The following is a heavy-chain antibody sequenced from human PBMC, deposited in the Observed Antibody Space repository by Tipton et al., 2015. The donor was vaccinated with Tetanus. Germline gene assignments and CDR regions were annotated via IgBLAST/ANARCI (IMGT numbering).Heavy chain of an antibody. CDR2: IHPGGNT. D-gene: IGHD6-19*01. CDR3: ARIGWLQQNKPAFDI. V-gene: IGHV4-34*01. J-gene: IGHJ3*02. Sequence: TLSLTCAVYGGSFSGYYLTWIRQSPGKGLEWIGEIHPGGNTYYSASLKSRVTISVDTSNNQLSLKLSSVTAADTAVYYCARIGWLQQNKPAFDIWGQGTVVTVSS. CDR1: GGSFSGYY.